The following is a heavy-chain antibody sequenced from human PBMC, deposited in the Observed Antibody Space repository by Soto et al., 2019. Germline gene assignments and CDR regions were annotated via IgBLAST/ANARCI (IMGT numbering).Heavy chain of an antibody. CDR3: ARDRYCSSSSCYPLVY. V-gene: IGHV3-21*01. CDR1: GFTFSSYI. CDR2: ISSSSILI. D-gene: IGHD2-2*01. J-gene: IGHJ4*02. Sequence: PGGSLRLSCAASGFTFSSYIMNWVRQAPEKGLEWVSSISSSSILIHYADSVKGRFTISRDNAKNSLYLQMNSLRAEDTAVYYCARDRYCSSSSCYPLVYWGQGTLVTGSS.